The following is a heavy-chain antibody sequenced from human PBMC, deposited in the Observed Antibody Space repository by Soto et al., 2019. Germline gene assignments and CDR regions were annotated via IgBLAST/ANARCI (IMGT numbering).Heavy chain of an antibody. Sequence: VQLVQSGAEVKKPGASVRISCTASGISYSTYVIHWVRQAPGQGLEWMGWINAGNGDTKYSPRFQGRVTPTRDTSANQTDMDLSSLRSEDTSIYSCARAISGYVTWGQGTLVTVSS. CDR2: INAGNGDT. CDR1: GISYSTYV. V-gene: IGHV1-3*01. J-gene: IGHJ4*02. CDR3: ARAISGYVT. D-gene: IGHD5-12*01.